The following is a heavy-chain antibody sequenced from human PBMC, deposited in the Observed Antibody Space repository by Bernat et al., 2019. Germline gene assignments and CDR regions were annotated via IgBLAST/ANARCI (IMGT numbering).Heavy chain of an antibody. Sequence: EVQLVQSGAEVKKPGESLKISCKGSGYSFTSYWIGWVRQMPGKGLEWMGIIYPGDSDTRYSPSFQGQVTISADKSISTAYLQWSSLKASDTAMYYCARHPIVVVPAARSGAYYYYYYMDVWGQGTTVTVSS. CDR1: GYSFTSYW. V-gene: IGHV5-51*01. CDR3: ARHPIVVVPAARSGAYYYYYYMDV. D-gene: IGHD2-2*01. CDR2: IYPGDSDT. J-gene: IGHJ6*03.